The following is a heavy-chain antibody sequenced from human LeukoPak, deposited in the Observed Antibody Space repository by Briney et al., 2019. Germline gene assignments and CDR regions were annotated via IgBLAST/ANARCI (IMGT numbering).Heavy chain of an antibody. CDR1: GYTFTSYG. CDR2: ISAYNGKT. J-gene: IGHJ4*02. Sequence: ASAKVSCKASGYTFTSYGISWVRQAPGQGLEWMGWISAYNGKTNYAQKLQGRVTMTTDTSTSTAYMELRSLRSDDTAVYYCAREAIYYDSSGYYDFDYWGQGTLVTVSS. V-gene: IGHV1-18*01. D-gene: IGHD3-22*01. CDR3: AREAIYYDSSGYYDFDY.